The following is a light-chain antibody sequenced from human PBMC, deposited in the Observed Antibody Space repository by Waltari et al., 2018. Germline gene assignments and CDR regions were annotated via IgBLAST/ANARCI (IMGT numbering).Light chain of an antibody. Sequence: EIVLTQSPGNLSLSPGERATISCRASQSVGSNYLVWYQQKPGQAPRLLIYGASSRAPGIADRFTCRGSGTDFTLTISRLEPEDFAVYYCQQYGTSSSFGQGTRLEIK. V-gene: IGKV3-20*01. CDR1: QSVGSNY. CDR3: QQYGTSSS. J-gene: IGKJ5*01. CDR2: GAS.